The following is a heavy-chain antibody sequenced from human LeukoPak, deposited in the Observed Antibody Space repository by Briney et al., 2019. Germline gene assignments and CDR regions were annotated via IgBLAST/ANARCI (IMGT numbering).Heavy chain of an antibody. CDR1: GYTFTGYY. V-gene: IGHV1-2*02. J-gene: IGHJ5*02. CDR3: AREPVVVPAPSNWFDP. D-gene: IGHD2-2*01. Sequence: ASVKVSCKASGYTFTGYYMHWVRQAPGQGLEWMGWSNPNSGGTNYAQKFQGRVTMTRDTSISTAYMELSRLRSDDTAVYYCAREPVVVPAPSNWFDPWGQGTLVTVSS. CDR2: SNPNSGGT.